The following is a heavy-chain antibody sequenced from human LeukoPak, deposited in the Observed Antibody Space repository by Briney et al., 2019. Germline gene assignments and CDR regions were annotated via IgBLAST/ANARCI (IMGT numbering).Heavy chain of an antibody. CDR3: ARQAYYDILTGYAYFGAFDI. V-gene: IGHV5-51*01. J-gene: IGHJ3*02. D-gene: IGHD3-9*01. CDR2: IYPGDSDT. Sequence: EDSLKISCKGSEYVFSSYWIGWVRQRPGKGLEWMGIIYPGDSDTRYSPSFQGQGTISAGKAISTAYLQWSSLKEWDTAMYYCARQAYYDILTGYAYFGAFDIWGQGKMVTVSS. CDR1: EYVFSSYW.